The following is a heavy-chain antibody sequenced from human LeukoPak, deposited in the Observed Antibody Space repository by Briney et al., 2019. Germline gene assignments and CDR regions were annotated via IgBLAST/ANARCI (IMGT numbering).Heavy chain of an antibody. CDR3: ATLIGS. Sequence: GRSLRLSCAASGFAFSSYAMHWVRQAPGKGLEWVAVISYDGSNKYYADSVKGRFTISRDNSKNTLYLQMNSLRLEDTAVYYCATLIGSWGQGTLVTVSS. CDR1: GFAFSSYA. D-gene: IGHD3-10*01. CDR2: ISYDGSNK. J-gene: IGHJ4*02. V-gene: IGHV3-30-3*01.